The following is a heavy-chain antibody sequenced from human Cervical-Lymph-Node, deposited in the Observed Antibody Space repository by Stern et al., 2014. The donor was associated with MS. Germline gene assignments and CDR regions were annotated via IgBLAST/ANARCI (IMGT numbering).Heavy chain of an antibody. V-gene: IGHV3-23*04. Sequence: EVQLVESGGDLVQPGGSLRLSCAASGFIFSNYGMSWVRQAPGQGLEWVSLISGSGSSTYYADSVKGRVTISRDNSKSTLYLQMNSLRADDSAVYYCAKENWNDAAFDCWGQGTLVTVSS. D-gene: IGHD1-1*01. CDR1: GFIFSNYG. J-gene: IGHJ4*02. CDR3: AKENWNDAAFDC. CDR2: ISGSGSST.